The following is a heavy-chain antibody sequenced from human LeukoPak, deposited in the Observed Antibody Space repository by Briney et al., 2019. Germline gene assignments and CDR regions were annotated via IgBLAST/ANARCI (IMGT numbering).Heavy chain of an antibody. CDR1: GFTFSSYD. D-gene: IGHD1-26*01. CDR3: AKDLNPREAGATIDY. CDR2: IWHDGNRK. Sequence: GGSLRLSCAASGFTFSSYDMHWVRRAPGKGLEWVASIWHDGNRKYHADSVKGRFTISRDNSKNTLYLQMNSLRAEDTAVYHCAKDLNPREAGATIDYWGQGTLVTVSS. J-gene: IGHJ4*02. V-gene: IGHV3-30*02.